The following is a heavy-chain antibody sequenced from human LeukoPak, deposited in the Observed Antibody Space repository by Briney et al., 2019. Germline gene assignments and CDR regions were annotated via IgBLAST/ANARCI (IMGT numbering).Heavy chain of an antibody. CDR3: ARDHLREGATGASEI. Sequence: GGSLRLSCAASGFTYSSYWMSWVRQAPGKGLEWVANIKQDGGEKNYVDSVKGRFTISRDNAKNSLYLQMNSLRVEDTAVYYCARDHLREGATGASEIWGQGTMVTVSS. CDR1: GFTYSSYW. CDR2: IKQDGGEK. D-gene: IGHD1-26*01. J-gene: IGHJ3*02. V-gene: IGHV3-7*05.